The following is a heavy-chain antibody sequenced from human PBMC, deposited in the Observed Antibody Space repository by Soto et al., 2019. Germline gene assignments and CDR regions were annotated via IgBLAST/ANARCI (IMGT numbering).Heavy chain of an antibody. CDR1: GYSFSSYG. CDR3: ARDHRGYSYGREDY. CDR2: ISAYNGKT. D-gene: IGHD5-12*01. J-gene: IGHJ4*02. V-gene: IGHV1-18*01. Sequence: QVQLVQSGAEVKKPGASVKVSCKASGYSFSSYGISWVRQAPGQGLEWMGWISAYNGKTNYGQKFQDRVTMTTDTPTSTAYMELRSLRSDDTAVYYCARDHRGYSYGREDYWGQGTLITVSS.